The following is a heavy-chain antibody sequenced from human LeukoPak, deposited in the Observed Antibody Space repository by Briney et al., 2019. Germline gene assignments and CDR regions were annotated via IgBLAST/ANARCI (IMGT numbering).Heavy chain of an antibody. V-gene: IGHV3-30*02. CDR2: IRYDGSNK. J-gene: IGHJ4*02. CDR3: ARGIIVSVGMDY. CDR1: GFTFSSYG. Sequence: PGGSLRLSCAASGFTFSSYGMHWVRQAPGKGLEWVAFIRYDGSNKYYADSVKGRFTISRDNAKNTVYLQVNSLRAEDTAVYYCARGIIVSVGMDYWGQGTLLTVSS. D-gene: IGHD5/OR15-5a*01.